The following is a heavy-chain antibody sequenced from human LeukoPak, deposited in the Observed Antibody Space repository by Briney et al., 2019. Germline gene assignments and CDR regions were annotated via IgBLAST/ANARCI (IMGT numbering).Heavy chain of an antibody. V-gene: IGHV3-7*04. CDR3: ARGLDY. CDR2: IKQDGSEK. D-gene: IGHD2-21*01. CDR1: GFTFSNFW. J-gene: IGHJ4*02. Sequence: GGSLRLSCAASGFTFSNFWMHWVSQAPGKGLEWLANIKQDGSEKNSVDSVKGRFTISRDNAKNSLYLQMNSLRAEDTAVYYCARGLDYWGQGTLVTVSS.